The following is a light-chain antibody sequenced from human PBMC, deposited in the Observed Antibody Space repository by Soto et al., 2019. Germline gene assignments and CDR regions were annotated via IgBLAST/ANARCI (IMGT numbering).Light chain of an antibody. CDR3: SSYSSSSTVV. CDR2: DVT. CDR1: SSDVGAYNY. V-gene: IGLV2-14*01. Sequence: QSVLTQPASVSGSPGQSITISCTGTSSDVGAYNYVCWYQQHPDKAPTLMIYDVTKRPSGVSNRSPGSKSGNTASLSISGLQAEDEADYYCSSYSSSSTVVFGGGTKLTVL. J-gene: IGLJ2*01.